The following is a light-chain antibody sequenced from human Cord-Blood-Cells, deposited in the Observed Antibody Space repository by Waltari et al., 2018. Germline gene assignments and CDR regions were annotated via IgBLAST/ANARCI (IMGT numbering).Light chain of an antibody. J-gene: IGLJ1*01. CDR2: EGR. CDR1: SSDVGSYNL. CDR3: CSYAGSSTYV. V-gene: IGLV2-23*01. Sequence: QSALTQPASVSGSPGQSITISCTGTSSDVGSYNLVSWYHPHPGKAPKLTIYEGRKRPSGVANRFSGSKSGNTASLTISGLQAEDEADYYCCSYAGSSTYVFGTETKVTVL.